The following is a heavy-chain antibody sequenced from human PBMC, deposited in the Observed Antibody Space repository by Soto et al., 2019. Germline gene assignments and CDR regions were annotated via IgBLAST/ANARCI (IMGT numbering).Heavy chain of an antibody. V-gene: IGHV3-33*01. Sequence: GGSLRLSCAASGFTFSSYGMHWVRQAPGKGLEWVAVIWYDGSNKYYADSVKGRFTISRDNSKNTLYLQMNSLRAEDTAVYYCARDSMIVVAPHLHEDYYYGMDVWGQGTTVTVSS. CDR3: ARDSMIVVAPHLHEDYYYGMDV. J-gene: IGHJ6*02. CDR1: GFTFSSYG. D-gene: IGHD3-22*01. CDR2: IWYDGSNK.